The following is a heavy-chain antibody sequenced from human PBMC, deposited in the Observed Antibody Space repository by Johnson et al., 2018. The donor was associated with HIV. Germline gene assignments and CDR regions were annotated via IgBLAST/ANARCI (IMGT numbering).Heavy chain of an antibody. CDR1: GFTFSSYW. CDR3: ARDEYPLRAAAWKSAFDI. J-gene: IGHJ3*02. Sequence: VQLVESGGGLVQPGGSLRLSCAASGFTFSSYWMSWVSQAPGKGLEWVANIKQDGSEKYYVDSVKGRFTISRDNAKNSLYLQMNSLRAEDTAVYYCARDEYPLRAAAWKSAFDIWGQGTMVTVSS. V-gene: IGHV3-7*01. D-gene: IGHD6-13*01. CDR2: IKQDGSEK.